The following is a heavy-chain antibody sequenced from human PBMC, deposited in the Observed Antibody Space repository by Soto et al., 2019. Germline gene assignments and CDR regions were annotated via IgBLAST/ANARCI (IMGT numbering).Heavy chain of an antibody. CDR3: AKEYWANPDS. CDR2: ISKDSGRAT. CDR1: GFIFRDWF. Sequence: GGPLRLPCAASGFIFRDWFMSWIRQAPGKGLEWISYISKDSGRATRYADSVNGRFTISRDNAKNSLFLRLNNLTVEDTAVYYCAKEYWANPDSWVHGTLVTVS. J-gene: IGHJ5*01. D-gene: IGHD2-8*02. V-gene: IGHV3-11*01.